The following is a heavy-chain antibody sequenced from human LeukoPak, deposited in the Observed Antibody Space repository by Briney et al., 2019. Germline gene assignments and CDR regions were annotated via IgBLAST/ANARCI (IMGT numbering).Heavy chain of an antibody. CDR1: GFTVSSNY. CDR3: ARDGKMVVPAAIGSYYYYYMDV. D-gene: IGHD2-2*01. V-gene: IGHV3-53*01. CDR2: IYSGGST. Sequence: PGGSLRLSCAASGFTVSSNYMSWVRQAPGKGLEWVSDIYSGGSTYYADSVKGRFTISRDNSKNTLYLQMNSLRAEDTAVYYCARDGKMVVPAAIGSYYYYYMDVWGKGTTVTVSS. J-gene: IGHJ6*03.